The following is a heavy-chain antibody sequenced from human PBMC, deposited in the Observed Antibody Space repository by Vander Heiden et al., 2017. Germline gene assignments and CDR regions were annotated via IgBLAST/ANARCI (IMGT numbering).Heavy chain of an antibody. CDR1: GLIHNSDW. J-gene: IGHJ4*02. D-gene: IGHD2-15*01. Sequence: EAQLVDSGGGLVQPGGSLRLSCAASGLIHNSDWMHRVRRVPGKGLVWVSRINGDGTSVAYADSVEGRFTISRDNAKNTLYLQMNSLRADDAAVYYCGSQGYCTGGTCQGYWGQGTLVTVSS. CDR2: INGDGTSV. V-gene: IGHV3-74*03. CDR3: GSQGYCTGGTCQGY.